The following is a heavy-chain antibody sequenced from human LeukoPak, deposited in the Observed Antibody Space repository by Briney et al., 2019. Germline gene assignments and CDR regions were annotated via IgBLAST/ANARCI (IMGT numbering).Heavy chain of an antibody. CDR2: IYSGGST. CDR1: GFTFSTYT. V-gene: IGHV3-53*01. Sequence: GGSLRLSCAASGFTFSTYTMNWVRQAPGKGLEWVSVIYSGGSTYYADSVKGRFTISRDNSKNTLYLQMNSLRAEDTAVYYCASSVSSRLGPFDYWGQGTLVTVSS. J-gene: IGHJ4*02. CDR3: ASSVSSRLGPFDY. D-gene: IGHD6-13*01.